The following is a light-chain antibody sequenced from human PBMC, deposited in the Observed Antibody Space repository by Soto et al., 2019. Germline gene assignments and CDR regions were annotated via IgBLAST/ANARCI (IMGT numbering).Light chain of an antibody. Sequence: IFYNRTSSDVDGYNYVSWYQHHPGKAPKLMIFDVSNRPSGVSNRFSGSKSGNTASLTISGLQPEDEADYYCSSYTTSNTRQIVFGTGTKVTVL. J-gene: IGLJ1*01. CDR3: SSYTTSNTRQIV. V-gene: IGLV2-14*03. CDR2: DVS. CDR1: SSDVDGYNY.